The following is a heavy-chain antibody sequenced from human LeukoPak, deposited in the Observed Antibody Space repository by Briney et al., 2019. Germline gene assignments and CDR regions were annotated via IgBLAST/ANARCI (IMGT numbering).Heavy chain of an antibody. D-gene: IGHD1-1*01. CDR1: GGSFSGYY. V-gene: IGHV4-34*01. CDR2: INHSGST. Sequence: SETLSLTCAVYGGSFSGYYWSWIRQPPGKGLEWIGEINHSGSTNYYPSLKSRVTISVDTSKNQFSLKLSSVTAADTAVYYCARGWGYNYSWGQGTLVTVSS. J-gene: IGHJ4*02. CDR3: ARGWGYNYS.